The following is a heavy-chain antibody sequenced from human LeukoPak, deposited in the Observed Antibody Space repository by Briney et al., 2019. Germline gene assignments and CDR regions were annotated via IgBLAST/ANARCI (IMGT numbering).Heavy chain of an antibody. CDR1: GLTLSKAY. J-gene: IGHJ4*02. CDR2: IRGRVGST. CDR3: ANGYSYGLGFDY. Sequence: GRSLRLSCAASGLTLSKAYMSWVSHAPGKGLEWVAAIRGRVGSTYYTDFVKGRFTISRDNSKNTLYLQMNSLRAEDTAVYYCANGYSYGLGFDYWGQGTVVTVSS. D-gene: IGHD5-18*01. V-gene: IGHV3-23*01.